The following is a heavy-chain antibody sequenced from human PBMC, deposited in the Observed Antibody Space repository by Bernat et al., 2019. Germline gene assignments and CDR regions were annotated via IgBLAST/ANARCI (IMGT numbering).Heavy chain of an antibody. CDR2: IKSKTDGGTT. CDR3: TTELWFGELGLDPNDY. V-gene: IGHV3-15*07. D-gene: IGHD3-10*01. CDR1: GFTFSNAW. Sequence: EVQLVESGGGLVKPGGSLRLSCAASGFTFSNAWMNWVRQAPGKGLEWVGRIKSKTDGGTTDYAAPVKGRFTISRDDSKNTLYMQMNSLKTEDTAVYYCTTELWFGELGLDPNDYWGQGTLVTVSS. J-gene: IGHJ4*02.